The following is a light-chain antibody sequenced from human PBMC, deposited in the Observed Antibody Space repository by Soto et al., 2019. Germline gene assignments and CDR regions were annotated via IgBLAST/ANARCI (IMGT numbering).Light chain of an antibody. CDR2: GTS. Sequence: ENVLTQSPGTLSLGPGGRAALSCRASQSLPTNDVAWYHQKPGQAPRLLIYGTSKRATFIPDRFTGSGSGIDFTLTIDKLEHKDCAVYYCQRYGDSGTFGQGNKLEIK. V-gene: IGKV3-20*01. J-gene: IGKJ2*01. CDR3: QRYGDSGT. CDR1: QSLPTND.